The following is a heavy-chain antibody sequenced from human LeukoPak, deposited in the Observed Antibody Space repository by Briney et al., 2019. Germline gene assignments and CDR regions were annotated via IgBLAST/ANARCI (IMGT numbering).Heavy chain of an antibody. CDR1: GFTFSNYA. CDR3: AREVVPAAIGVRYIDYYGMDV. CDR2: TSYDGSNK. Sequence: GGSLRLSCAASGFTFSNYAMHWVRQAPGKGLEWVALTSYDGSNKYYADSVKGRFTISRDNSKNTLYLQMNSLRAEDTAVYYCAREVVPAAIGVRYIDYYGMDVWGQGTTVTASS. J-gene: IGHJ6*02. V-gene: IGHV3-30-3*01. D-gene: IGHD2-2*01.